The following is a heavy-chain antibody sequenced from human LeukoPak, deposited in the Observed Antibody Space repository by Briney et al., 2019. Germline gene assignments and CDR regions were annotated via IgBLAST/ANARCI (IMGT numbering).Heavy chain of an antibody. CDR2: IYYSGST. CDR1: GGSFSGYY. V-gene: IGHV4-59*01. CDR3: ARVPAVAGTLYYYGMDV. J-gene: IGHJ6*02. D-gene: IGHD6-19*01. Sequence: SETLSLTCAVYGGSFSGYYWSWIRQPPGKGLEWIGYIYYSGSTNYNPSLKSRVTISVDTSKNQFSLKLSSVTAADTAVYYCARVPAVAGTLYYYGMDVWGQGTTVTVSS.